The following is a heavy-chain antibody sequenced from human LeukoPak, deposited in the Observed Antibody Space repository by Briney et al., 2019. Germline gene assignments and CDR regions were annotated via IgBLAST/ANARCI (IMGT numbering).Heavy chain of an antibody. Sequence: GGSLRLSCAAPGFTFSSYEMNWVRQAPGKGLEWVSYISSSGSTIYYADSVKGRFTISRDNAKNSLYLQMNSLRAEDTAVYYCAREMATIAARYFDYWGQGTLVTVSS. CDR1: GFTFSSYE. D-gene: IGHD5-24*01. CDR3: AREMATIAARYFDY. J-gene: IGHJ4*02. V-gene: IGHV3-48*03. CDR2: ISSSGSTI.